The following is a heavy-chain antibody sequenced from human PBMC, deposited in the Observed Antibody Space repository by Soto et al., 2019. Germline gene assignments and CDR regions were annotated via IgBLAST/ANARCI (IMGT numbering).Heavy chain of an antibody. J-gene: IGHJ4*02. CDR3: ARGTITIFGVVMGDLDY. Sequence: QVQLVQSGAEVKKPGASVKVSCKASGYTFTSYGIIWVRQAPGQGLEWMGWISAYNGNTNYAQKLQGRVTMTTDTSTRTAYMEMRSLRSDDTAVYYCARGTITIFGVVMGDLDYWGEGTLVTVAS. D-gene: IGHD3-3*01. CDR2: ISAYNGNT. CDR1: GYTFTSYG. V-gene: IGHV1-18*01.